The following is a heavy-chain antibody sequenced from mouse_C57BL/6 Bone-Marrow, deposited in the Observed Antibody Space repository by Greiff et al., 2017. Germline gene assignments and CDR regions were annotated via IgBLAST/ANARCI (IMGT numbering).Heavy chain of an antibody. Sequence: VQLQQSGAELVRPGTSVKVSCKASGYAFTNYLIEWVKQRPGQGLEWIGVINPGSGGTNYNEKFKGKATLTADKSSSTAYMPLSSLTSEDSAVYFCAREGGYYYGSSYWDGAMDYWGQGTSVTVSS. D-gene: IGHD1-1*01. CDR1: GYAFTNYL. V-gene: IGHV1-54*01. J-gene: IGHJ4*01. CDR2: INPGSGGT. CDR3: AREGGYYYGSSYWDGAMDY.